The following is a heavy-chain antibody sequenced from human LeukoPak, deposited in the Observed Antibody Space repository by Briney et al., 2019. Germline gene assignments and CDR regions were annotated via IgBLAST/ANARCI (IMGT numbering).Heavy chain of an antibody. D-gene: IGHD2-2*01. V-gene: IGHV3-7*01. CDR2: IKQDGSEK. J-gene: IGHJ6*04. CDR1: GFTFSSYW. Sequence: GGSLRLSCAASGFTFSSYWMSWVRQAPGKGLEWVANIKQDGSEKYYVDSVKGRFTISRDNAKNSLYLQMNSLRAEDTAVYYCARGHVVVPPLVDVWGKGTTVTVSS. CDR3: ARGHVVVPPLVDV.